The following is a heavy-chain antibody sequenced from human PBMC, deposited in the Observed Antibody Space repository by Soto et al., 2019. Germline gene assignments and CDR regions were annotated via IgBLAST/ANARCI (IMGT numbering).Heavy chain of an antibody. CDR1: GFTFSSYD. Sequence: QVQLVESGGGVVQPGRSLRLSCATSGFTFSSYDMHWVRQAPGKGLEWVAVISADGSTKSYADSVKGRFTIARDSYKNTLYLQINNLRSEDTAVVYCAKRARITGTTNRGMDVWGHGTMVTVSS. J-gene: IGHJ6*02. V-gene: IGHV3-30*14. CDR3: AKRARITGTTNRGMDV. CDR2: ISADGSTK. D-gene: IGHD1-7*01.